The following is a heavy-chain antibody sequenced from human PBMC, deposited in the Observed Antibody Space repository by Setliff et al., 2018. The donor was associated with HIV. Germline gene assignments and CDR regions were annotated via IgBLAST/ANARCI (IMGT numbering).Heavy chain of an antibody. J-gene: IGHJ4*02. CDR1: GGSISSHC. CDR3: ARDRRDDYYLTAYFDS. CDR2: IHITGNT. V-gene: IGHV4-4*07. D-gene: IGHD1-26*01. Sequence: SETLSLTCTVSGGSISSHCWSWIRQSAGKGLEWIGHIHITGNTDYNPSLKSRVTISLDTARNQFSLKLSSVTAADTAVYYCARDRRDDYYLTAYFDSLGQGTVVTVSS.